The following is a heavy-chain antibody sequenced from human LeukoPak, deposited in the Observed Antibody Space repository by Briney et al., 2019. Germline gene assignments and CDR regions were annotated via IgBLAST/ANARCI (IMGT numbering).Heavy chain of an antibody. D-gene: IGHD3-3*01. CDR1: GFTFSSYA. Sequence: PGGSLRLSCAASGFTFSSYAMSWVRQAPGKGLEWVSAISGSGGSTYYADSVKGRFTISRDNSKNTLYLQMNSLRAEDTAVYYCAKDRAIFGVVIIRDNWFDPWGQGTLVTVSS. CDR3: AKDRAIFGVVIIRDNWFDP. V-gene: IGHV3-23*01. CDR2: ISGSGGST. J-gene: IGHJ5*02.